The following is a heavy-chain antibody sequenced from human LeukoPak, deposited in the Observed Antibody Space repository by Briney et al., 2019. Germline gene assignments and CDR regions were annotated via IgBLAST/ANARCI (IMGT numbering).Heavy chain of an antibody. Sequence: SETLSLTCTVSGGSISSSSYYWGWIRQPPGKGLEWIGEINHSGSTNYNPSLKSRVTISVDTSKNQFSLKLSSVTAADTAVYYCARGRLERSVDIVATTHYYYGMDVWGQGTTVTVSS. CDR3: ARGRLERSVDIVATTHYYYGMDV. J-gene: IGHJ6*02. V-gene: IGHV4-39*07. D-gene: IGHD5-12*01. CDR1: GGSISSSSYY. CDR2: INHSGST.